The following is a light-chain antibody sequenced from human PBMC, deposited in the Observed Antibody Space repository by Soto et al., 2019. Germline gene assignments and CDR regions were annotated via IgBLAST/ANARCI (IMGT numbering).Light chain of an antibody. J-gene: IGKJ1*01. CDR1: QSVSRW. CDR3: QQYNDNWT. Sequence: DIQMTQSPSTLSASVGDTVTITCRASQSVSRWLAWYQQKPGKAPKRLIYKASTLESGVPSRFSGSGSGTEFMLAISSLQPDDSATYYCQQYNDNWTFGQGTKVEIK. V-gene: IGKV1-5*03. CDR2: KAS.